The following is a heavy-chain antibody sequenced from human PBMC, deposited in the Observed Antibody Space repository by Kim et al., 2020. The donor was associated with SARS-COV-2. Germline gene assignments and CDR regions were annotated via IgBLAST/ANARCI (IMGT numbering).Heavy chain of an antibody. CDR2: RR. D-gene: IGHD2-15*01. J-gene: IGHJ4*02. V-gene: IGHV3-23*01. Sequence: RRHYADSVKGRFTISRDNSKNTLYLQMNSLRGEDTALYYCAKVISPFDSWGQGTLVTVSS. CDR3: AKVISPFDS.